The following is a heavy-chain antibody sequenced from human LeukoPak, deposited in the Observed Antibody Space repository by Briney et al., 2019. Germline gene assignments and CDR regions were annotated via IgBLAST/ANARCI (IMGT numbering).Heavy chain of an antibody. CDR3: ASGAKYGSSSWSSDYMDV. D-gene: IGHD6-13*01. J-gene: IGHJ6*03. CDR1: GFTFSDHY. CDR2: IKQDGSEK. Sequence: GGSLRLSCAASGFTFSDHYMDWVRQAPGKGLEWVANIKQDGSEKYYVDSVKGRFTISRDNAKKSLYLQMNSLRAEDTAAYYCASGAKYGSSSWSSDYMDVWGKGTTVTVSS. V-gene: IGHV3-7*01.